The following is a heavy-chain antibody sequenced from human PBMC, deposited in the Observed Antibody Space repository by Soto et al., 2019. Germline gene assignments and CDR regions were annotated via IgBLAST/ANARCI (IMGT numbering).Heavy chain of an antibody. CDR3: AAGSDYYGMDV. CDR1: VFTFTSSA. Sequence: QMQLVQSGPEVKKPGTSVKVSCKASVFTFTSSAVQWVRQARGQRLEWIGWIVVGSGNTNYAQKFQERVTITRDMSTSTAYMELSSLRSEDTAVYYCAAGSDYYGMDVWGQGTTVTVSS. J-gene: IGHJ6*02. D-gene: IGHD5-12*01. CDR2: IVVGSGNT. V-gene: IGHV1-58*01.